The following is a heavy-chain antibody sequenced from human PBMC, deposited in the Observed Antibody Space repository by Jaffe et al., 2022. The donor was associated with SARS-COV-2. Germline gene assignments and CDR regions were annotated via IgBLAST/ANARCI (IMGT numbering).Heavy chain of an antibody. Sequence: EVQLVESGGGLVQPGRSLRLSCAASGFTFDDYAMHWVRQAPGKGLEWVSGISWNSGSIGYADSVKGRFTISRDNAKNSLYLQMNSLRAEDTALYYCARADGGIAVAGYFDYWGQGTLVTVSS. CDR3: ARADGGIAVAGYFDY. D-gene: IGHD6-19*01. J-gene: IGHJ4*02. CDR2: ISWNSGSI. V-gene: IGHV3-9*01. CDR1: GFTFDDYA.